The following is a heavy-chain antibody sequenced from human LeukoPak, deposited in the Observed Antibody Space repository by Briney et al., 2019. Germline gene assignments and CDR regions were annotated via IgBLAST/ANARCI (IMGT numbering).Heavy chain of an antibody. CDR3: ARLFSRYSSGWYAVGVDY. CDR2: INHSGST. J-gene: IGHJ4*02. Sequence: SETLSLTCAVYGGSFSGYYWSWIRQPPGKGLEWIGEINHSGSTNYNPPLKSRVTISVDTSKNQFSLKLSSVTAADTAVYYCARLFSRYSSGWYAVGVDYWGQGTLVTVSS. D-gene: IGHD6-19*01. CDR1: GGSFSGYY. V-gene: IGHV4-34*01.